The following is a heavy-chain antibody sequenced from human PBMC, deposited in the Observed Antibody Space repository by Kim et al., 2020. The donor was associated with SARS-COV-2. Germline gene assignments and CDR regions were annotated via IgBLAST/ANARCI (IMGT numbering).Heavy chain of an antibody. J-gene: IGHJ2*01. CDR1: GGSISSYY. D-gene: IGHD5-12*01. CDR2: IYYSGST. CDR3: ARHGGARWLQSTSWYFDL. V-gene: IGHV4-59*08. Sequence: SETLSLTCTVSGGSISSYYRSWIRQPPGKGLEWIGYIYYSGSTNYNPSLKSRVTISVDTSKNQFSLKLSSVTAADTAVYYCARHGGARWLQSTSWYFDLWGRGTLVTVSS.